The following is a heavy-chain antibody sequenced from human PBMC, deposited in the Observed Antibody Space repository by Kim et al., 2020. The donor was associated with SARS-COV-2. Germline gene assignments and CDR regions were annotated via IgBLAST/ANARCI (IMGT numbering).Heavy chain of an antibody. D-gene: IGHD4-17*01. CDR3: AKESGNDYGDQLDY. CDR2: ISGSGGST. CDR1: GFTFSRYA. J-gene: IGHJ4*02. V-gene: IGHV3-23*01. Sequence: GGSLRLSCAASGFTFSRYAMSWVRQAPGKGLEWVSAISGSGGSTYYAGSVKGRITISRDNSKNTMYLQMNSLRAEDTAVYYCAKESGNDYGDQLDYWGQGTLVTVSS.